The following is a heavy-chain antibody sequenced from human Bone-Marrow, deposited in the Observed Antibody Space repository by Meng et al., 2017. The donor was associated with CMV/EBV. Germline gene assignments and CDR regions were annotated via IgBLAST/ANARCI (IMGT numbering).Heavy chain of an antibody. CDR2: IHYSGTT. Sequence: GSLRLSCSVSGDFISSYYWSWIRQTPGKGLEWIGYIHYSGTTSYNPSLKSRVTISVDTSKNQFNLTLSSVTAADTAVYYCARDLGKGSTIFGVARNWFDPWGQGTLVTVSS. D-gene: IGHD3-3*01. V-gene: IGHV4-59*01. J-gene: IGHJ5*02. CDR1: GDFISSYY. CDR3: ARDLGKGSTIFGVARNWFDP.